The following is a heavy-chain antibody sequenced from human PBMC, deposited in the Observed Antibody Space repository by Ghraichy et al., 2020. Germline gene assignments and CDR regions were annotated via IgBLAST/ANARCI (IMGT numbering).Heavy chain of an antibody. Sequence: SETLSLTCTVSGGSISSSSYYWGWIRQPPGKGLEWIGSIYYSGSTYYNPSLKSRVTISVDTSKNQFSLKLSSVTAADTAVYYCARHVASGFTMRFNWFDPWGQGTLVTVSS. J-gene: IGHJ5*02. V-gene: IGHV4-39*01. CDR2: IYYSGST. CDR1: GGSISSSSYY. D-gene: IGHD3-22*01. CDR3: ARHVASGFTMRFNWFDP.